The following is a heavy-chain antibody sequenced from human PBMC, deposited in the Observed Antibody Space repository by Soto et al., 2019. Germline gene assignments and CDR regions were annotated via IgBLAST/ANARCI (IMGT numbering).Heavy chain of an antibody. J-gene: IGHJ4*02. CDR3: TTDSRSYSSSWYVGY. V-gene: IGHV3-15*01. Sequence: EVQLVESGGGLVKPGGSLRLSCAASGFTFSNAWMSWVRQAPGKGLEWVGRIKSKTDGGTTDYAAPVKGRFTISRDDSKNPLYLQMNSLKTEDTAVYYCTTDSRSYSSSWYVGYWGQGTLVTVSS. CDR1: GFTFSNAW. D-gene: IGHD6-13*01. CDR2: IKSKTDGGTT.